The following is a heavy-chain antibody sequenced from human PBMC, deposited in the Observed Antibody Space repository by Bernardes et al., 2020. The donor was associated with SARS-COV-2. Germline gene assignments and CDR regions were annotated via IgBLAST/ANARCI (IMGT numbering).Heavy chain of an antibody. CDR3: ARYDSSGYYKIYGMDV. CDR2: IDPSDSYT. CDR1: GYSFTSYW. D-gene: IGHD3-22*01. J-gene: IGHJ6*02. V-gene: IGHV5-10-1*01. Sequence: GESLKISCKGSGYSFTSYWISWVRQMPGKGLEWMGRIDPSDSYTNYSPSFQGHVTISADKSISTAYLQWSSLKASDTAMYYCARYDSSGYYKIYGMDVWGQGTTVTVSS.